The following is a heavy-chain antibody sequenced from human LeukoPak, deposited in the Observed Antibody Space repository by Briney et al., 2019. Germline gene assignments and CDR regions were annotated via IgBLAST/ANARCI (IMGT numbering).Heavy chain of an antibody. Sequence: PSQTLSLTCTVSGGSISSGGYYWSWIRQHPGKGLEWIGYIYYSGSTYYNPSLKSRVTISVDTSKYQFSLKLSSVTAADTAVYYSASDCSSTSCPTVGAFDIWGQGTMVTVSS. D-gene: IGHD2-2*01. J-gene: IGHJ3*02. CDR1: GGSISSGGYY. CDR3: ASDCSSTSCPTVGAFDI. V-gene: IGHV4-31*03. CDR2: IYYSGST.